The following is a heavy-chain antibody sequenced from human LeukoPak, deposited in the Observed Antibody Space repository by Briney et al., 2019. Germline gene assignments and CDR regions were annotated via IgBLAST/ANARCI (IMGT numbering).Heavy chain of an antibody. CDR3: ARNKDGVGWFDP. J-gene: IGHJ5*02. Sequence: PSETLSLTCTVSGGSISSYYWSWIRQPPGKGLEWIGYIYYSASTNYNPPLKSRVTISVDTSKNQFSLKLSSVTAADTAVYYCARNKDGVGWFDPWGQGTLVTVSS. CDR2: IYYSAST. D-gene: IGHD3-10*01. CDR1: GGSISSYY. V-gene: IGHV4-59*01.